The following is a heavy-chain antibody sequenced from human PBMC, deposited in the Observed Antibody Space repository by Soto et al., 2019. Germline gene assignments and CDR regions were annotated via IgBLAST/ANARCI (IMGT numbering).Heavy chain of an antibody. D-gene: IGHD2-15*01. Sequence: SETLSLTCTVSGGSISSSSYYWGWIRQPPGRGLEWIGSIYYSGSTYYNPSLKSRVTISVDTSKNQFSLKLSSVTAADTAVYYCARGQVVAAQHWGQGTLVTVSS. CDR2: IYYSGST. J-gene: IGHJ4*02. V-gene: IGHV4-39*07. CDR1: GGSISSSSYY. CDR3: ARGQVVAAQH.